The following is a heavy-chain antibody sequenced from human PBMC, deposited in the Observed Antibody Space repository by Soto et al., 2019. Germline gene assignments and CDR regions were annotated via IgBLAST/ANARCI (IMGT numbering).Heavy chain of an antibody. D-gene: IGHD6-13*01. J-gene: IGHJ4*02. Sequence: QVQLQESGPGLVKPSQTLSLTCTVSGGSISSGGYYWSWIRQHPGKGLEWIGYIYYSGSTYYNPSLKSRVTISVDTSKNQFSLKLSSVTDADTAVYYCARGGSSSPYFDSWGQGTLVTVSS. CDR1: GGSISSGGYY. V-gene: IGHV4-31*03. CDR2: IYYSGST. CDR3: ARGGSSSPYFDS.